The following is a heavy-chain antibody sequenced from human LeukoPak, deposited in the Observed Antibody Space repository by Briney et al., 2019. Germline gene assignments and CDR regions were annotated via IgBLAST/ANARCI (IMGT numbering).Heavy chain of an antibody. CDR1: GFTFSSYA. Sequence: GGSLRLSCAASGFTFSSYAMHWIRQAPGKGLEWVAVISYDGSNKYYADSVKGRFTISRDNSKNTLYLQMNSLRAEDTAVYYCASPRPAAAAGFDYWGQGTLVTVSS. D-gene: IGHD6-13*01. CDR3: ASPRPAAAAGFDY. V-gene: IGHV3-30-3*01. J-gene: IGHJ4*02. CDR2: ISYDGSNK.